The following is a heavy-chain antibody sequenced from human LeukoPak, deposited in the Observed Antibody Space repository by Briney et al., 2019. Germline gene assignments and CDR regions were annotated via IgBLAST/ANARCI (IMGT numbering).Heavy chain of an antibody. D-gene: IGHD3-10*01. CDR1: GGTFSSYA. CDR2: IIPILGIA. V-gene: IGHV1-69*04. J-gene: IGHJ5*02. Sequence: ASVKVSCKASGGTFSSYAISWVRQAPGQGLEWMGRIIPILGIANYAQKFQGRVTITADKSTSTAYMELSSLRSEDTAVYYCARDQGGEWFDPWGQGTLVTVSS. CDR3: ARDQGGEWFDP.